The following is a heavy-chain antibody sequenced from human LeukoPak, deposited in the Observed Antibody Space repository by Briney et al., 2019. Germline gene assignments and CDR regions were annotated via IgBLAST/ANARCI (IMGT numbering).Heavy chain of an antibody. Sequence: GGSLRLSCAASGFTFSSYAMHWVRQAPGKGLEWVAVISYDGSNKYYADSVKGRFTISRDNSKNTLYLQMNSLRAEDTAVYYCARDPSSGSDYDSWGDAFDIWGQGTMVTVSS. CDR3: ARDPSSGSDYDSWGDAFDI. CDR2: ISYDGSNK. J-gene: IGHJ3*02. D-gene: IGHD2-21*01. V-gene: IGHV3-30-3*01. CDR1: GFTFSSYA.